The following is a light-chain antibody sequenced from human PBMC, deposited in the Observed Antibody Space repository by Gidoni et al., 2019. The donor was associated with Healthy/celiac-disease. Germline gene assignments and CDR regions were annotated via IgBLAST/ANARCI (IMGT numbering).Light chain of an antibody. Sequence: DIQMTQSPSALSASVGDRVTISCRARQSISSYLNWYQQKPGKAPKLLVYAASSLQSGVPSRCSGSGSGTDFTISISSLQPEDFETYYYQQSRRFTFGHGTKVDIK. CDR3: QQSRRFT. V-gene: IGKV1-39*01. CDR2: AAS. J-gene: IGKJ3*01. CDR1: QSISSY.